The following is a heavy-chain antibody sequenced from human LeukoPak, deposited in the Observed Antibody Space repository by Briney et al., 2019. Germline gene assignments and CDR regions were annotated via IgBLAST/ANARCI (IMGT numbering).Heavy chain of an antibody. Sequence: SETLSLTCTVSGGSISSGSYYWSWIRQPAGKGLEWIGRIDTSGSTNYNPSLKSRVTISVDTSKNQLSLKLTSVTAADTAVYYCARWDDSAWAFGNWGPGTLVTVSS. CDR2: IDTSGST. J-gene: IGHJ4*02. D-gene: IGHD6-19*01. CDR3: ARWDDSAWAFGN. CDR1: GGSISSGSYY. V-gene: IGHV4-61*02.